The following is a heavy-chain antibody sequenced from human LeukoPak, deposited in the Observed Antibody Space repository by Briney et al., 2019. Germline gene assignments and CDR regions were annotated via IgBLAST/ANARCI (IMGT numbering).Heavy chain of an antibody. D-gene: IGHD7-27*01. CDR2: ITTSDGNT. CDR3: AKDGGLWVSAHWGDS. V-gene: IGHV3-23*01. J-gene: IGHJ4*02. CDR1: GFTFSSYT. Sequence: GGSLRLSCAASGFTFSSYTMSWVRQAPGKGLERVSTITTSDGNTYYADSVKGRFTVSRDNSKNTLFLQMNSLRAEDTSVYYCAKDGGLWVSAHWGDSWGRGTLVTVSS.